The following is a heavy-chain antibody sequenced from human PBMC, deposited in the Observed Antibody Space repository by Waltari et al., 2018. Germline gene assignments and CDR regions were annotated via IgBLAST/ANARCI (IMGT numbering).Heavy chain of an antibody. J-gene: IGHJ6*02. CDR3: ARPCSSTSCYSPYYYYGMDV. V-gene: IGHV1-69*01. Sequence: QVQLVQSGAEVKKPGSSVKVSCKASGGTFSSYAISWVRQAPGQGLEWMGVIIPIFGTANYAQKCQGRVTITADESTSTAYMELSSLRSEDTAVYYCARPCSSTSCYSPYYYYGMDVWGQGTTVTVSS. D-gene: IGHD2-2*01. CDR2: IIPIFGTA. CDR1: GGTFSSYA.